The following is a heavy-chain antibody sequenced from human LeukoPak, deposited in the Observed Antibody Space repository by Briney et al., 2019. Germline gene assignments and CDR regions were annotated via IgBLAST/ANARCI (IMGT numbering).Heavy chain of an antibody. D-gene: IGHD1-7*01. V-gene: IGHV3-23*01. CDR3: VSRQDVGWHYDN. Sequence: PGGSLRLSCAASGFNFRTYALNWVRQAPGKGLEWVSSFSSTTSAAYYADSVKGRFTISRDVSKSTLYLQMNSLRAEDTALYYCVSRQDVGWHYDNWGQGTLVIVSS. J-gene: IGHJ4*02. CDR2: FSSTTSAA. CDR1: GFNFRTYA.